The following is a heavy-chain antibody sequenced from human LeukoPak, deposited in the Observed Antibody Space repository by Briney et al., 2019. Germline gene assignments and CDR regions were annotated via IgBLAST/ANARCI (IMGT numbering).Heavy chain of an antibody. D-gene: IGHD2-15*01. Sequence: GGSLRVSCAASGFTFSTYAMSWVRQSPGKGLEGVSAIIGSDAGTYYADSMRGRFTISRDNSKNTLYLQMNSLRGEDTATYYCAKGSLGSCRGVICYSLDYWGQGSLVTVSS. CDR1: GFTFSTYA. V-gene: IGHV3-23*01. J-gene: IGHJ4*02. CDR2: IIGSDAGT. CDR3: AKGSLGSCRGVICYSLDY.